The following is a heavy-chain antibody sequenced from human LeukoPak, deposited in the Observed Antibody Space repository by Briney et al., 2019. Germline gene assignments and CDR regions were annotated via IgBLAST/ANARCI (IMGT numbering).Heavy chain of an antibody. D-gene: IGHD6-19*01. CDR1: GFTFNTYA. CDR3: VKDSSGYNWFDP. Sequence: GGSLRLSCSASGFTFNTYAMHWVRQAPGKGLEYVSAISSNGGRTYYADSVKGRFTISRGNSKNTLYLQMSSLRAEDTAVYFCVKDSSGYNWFDPWGQGTLVTVSS. CDR2: ISSNGGRT. J-gene: IGHJ5*02. V-gene: IGHV3-64D*09.